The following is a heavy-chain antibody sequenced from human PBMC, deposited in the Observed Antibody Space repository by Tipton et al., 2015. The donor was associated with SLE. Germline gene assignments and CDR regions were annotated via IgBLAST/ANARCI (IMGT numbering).Heavy chain of an antibody. CDR1: GGSIITNSYY. CDR3: VRELDTFDI. V-gene: IGHV4-39*07. CDR2: VYYSGTS. Sequence: TLSLTCIVSGGSIITNSYYWGWIRLPPGKRLEWIGTVYYSGTSYYNPSLQSRLTISVDTSRNQFSLKLSSVTAADTAVYYCVRELDTFDIWGQGTMVTVSS. J-gene: IGHJ3*02.